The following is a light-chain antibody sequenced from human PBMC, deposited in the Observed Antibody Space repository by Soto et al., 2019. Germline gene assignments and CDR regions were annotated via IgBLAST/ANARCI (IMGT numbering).Light chain of an antibody. Sequence: EIVLTQSPATQSVSPGERATLSCRASQSVGNNFAWYQQKPGQAPRLLIFATSTRATGVPARFSGSGSGTESTLTISSLQSEDFAVYYCQQYGDWPLTFGGGAKVEIE. CDR2: ATS. J-gene: IGKJ4*01. CDR1: QSVGNN. V-gene: IGKV3-15*01. CDR3: QQYGDWPLT.